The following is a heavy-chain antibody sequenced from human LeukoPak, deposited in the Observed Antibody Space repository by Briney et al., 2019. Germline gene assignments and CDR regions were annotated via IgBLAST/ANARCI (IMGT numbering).Heavy chain of an antibody. Sequence: ASVKVSCTASGYTFTDYYMHWVRQAPGQGLEWMGRIHPNSGGTNYAQKFQGRVTMTRDTSISTAYMELSRLRSDDTAVFYCARGDPYGVNDYWGQGTLVTVSS. D-gene: IGHD4-17*01. CDR2: IHPNSGGT. J-gene: IGHJ4*02. V-gene: IGHV1-2*06. CDR1: GYTFTDYY. CDR3: ARGDPYGVNDY.